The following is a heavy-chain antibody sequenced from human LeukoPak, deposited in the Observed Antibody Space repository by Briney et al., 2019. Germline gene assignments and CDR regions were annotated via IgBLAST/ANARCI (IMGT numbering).Heavy chain of an antibody. J-gene: IGHJ5*02. V-gene: IGHV3-30*04. CDR1: GFTFSSYA. CDR2: ISYDGSNK. Sequence: GGSLRLSCAASGFTFSSYAMHWVRQAPGKGLEWVAVISYDGSNKYYADSVKGRFTISRDNSKNALYLQMNSLRAEDTAVYYCAKPRVLVLDWFDPWGQGTLVTVSS. D-gene: IGHD3-3*02. CDR3: AKPRVLVLDWFDP.